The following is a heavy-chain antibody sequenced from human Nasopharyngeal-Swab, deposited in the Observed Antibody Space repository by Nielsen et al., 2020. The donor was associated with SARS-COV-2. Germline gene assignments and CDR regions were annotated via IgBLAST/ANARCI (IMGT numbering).Heavy chain of an antibody. CDR3: ARVAAIGYGYYYYYMDV. CDR1: GYIFTSYG. V-gene: IGHV1-18*01. Sequence: ASVKVSCKASGYIFTSYGISWVRQAPGQGLEGMGRISAYNGNTNYAQKLQGRVTMTTDTSTSTAYMELRSLRSDDTAVYYCARVAAIGYGYYYYYMDVWGKGTTVTVSS. CDR2: ISAYNGNT. D-gene: IGHD3-10*01. J-gene: IGHJ6*03.